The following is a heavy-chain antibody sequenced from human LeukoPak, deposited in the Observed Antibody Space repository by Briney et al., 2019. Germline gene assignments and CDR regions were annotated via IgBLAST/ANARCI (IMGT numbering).Heavy chain of an antibody. V-gene: IGHV1-69*13. J-gene: IGHJ5*02. CDR1: GGTFSSYA. D-gene: IGHD1-1*01. Sequence: SVKVSCKDSGGTFSSYAISWVRQAPGQGLEWMGGIIPIFGTANYAQKFQGRVTITADESTSTAYMELSSLRSEDTAVYYCARDQTGTPNWFDPWGQGTLVTVSS. CDR2: IIPIFGTA. CDR3: ARDQTGTPNWFDP.